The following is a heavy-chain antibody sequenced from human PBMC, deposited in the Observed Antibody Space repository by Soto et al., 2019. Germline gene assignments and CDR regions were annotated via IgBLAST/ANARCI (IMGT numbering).Heavy chain of an antibody. CDR2: ISAYNGNT. Sequence: ASVKVSCKASGYTFTSYGISWVRQAPGQGLEWMGWISAYNGNTNYAQKLQGGVTMTTDTSTSTAYMELRSLRSDDTAVYYCARDRYYYDSSGYRPTPFDYWGQGTLVTV. CDR3: ARDRYYYDSSGYRPTPFDY. CDR1: GYTFTSYG. D-gene: IGHD3-22*01. V-gene: IGHV1-18*01. J-gene: IGHJ4*02.